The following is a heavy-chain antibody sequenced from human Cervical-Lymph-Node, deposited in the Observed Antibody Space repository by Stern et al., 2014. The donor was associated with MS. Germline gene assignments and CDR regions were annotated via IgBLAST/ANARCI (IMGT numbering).Heavy chain of an antibody. Sequence: QVQLVQSGGGVVQPGRSLRIFCVASEFAFSSHAMHWVRQAPGKGLEWGAVISYHGRDKYYGDSVKGRFTISRDNSENTVFLQMNSLRPEDTAVYYCARDLDSELLGYRLDYWGQGTLVTVSS. J-gene: IGHJ4*02. CDR1: EFAFSSHA. CDR3: ARDLDSELLGYRLDY. D-gene: IGHD3-10*01. V-gene: IGHV3-30*04. CDR2: ISYHGRDK.